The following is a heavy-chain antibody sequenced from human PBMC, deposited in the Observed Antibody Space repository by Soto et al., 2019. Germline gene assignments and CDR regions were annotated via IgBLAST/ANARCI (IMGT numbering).Heavy chain of an antibody. CDR3: ARNGYATSTHHFDP. D-gene: IGHD2-2*01. CDR1: GGSVRGYY. CDR2: INDSGST. V-gene: IGHV4-34*01. J-gene: IGHJ5*02. Sequence: QVQLQQWGAGLLKPSETLSLTCAVYGGSVRGYYWSWIRQPPGKGLEWIGEINDSGSTKYNPSLKSPITLAVDTSKNQFSLSLSCVTASDTALYFCARNGYATSTHHFDPWRQGNLVTVSS.